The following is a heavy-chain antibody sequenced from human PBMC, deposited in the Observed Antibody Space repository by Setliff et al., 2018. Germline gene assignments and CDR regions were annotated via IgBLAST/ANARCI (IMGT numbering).Heavy chain of an antibody. J-gene: IGHJ4*02. CDR2: ISPYSGNA. CDR3: SRLVRSCTRTSCQRLSGVDY. V-gene: IGHV1-18*01. Sequence: ASVTVSCKASGYTFTDYGVTWVRQAPGQGLEWVGWISPYSGNAYYAPNFQGTVIMTTDTTTTTAYMDLRSLRPDDTAIYFCSRLVRSCTRTSCQRLSGVDYWRQGTLVTVSS. CDR1: GYTFTDYG. D-gene: IGHD2-2*01.